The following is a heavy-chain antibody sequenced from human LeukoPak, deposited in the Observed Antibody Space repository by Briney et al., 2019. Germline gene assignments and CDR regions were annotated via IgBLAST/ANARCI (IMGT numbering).Heavy chain of an antibody. Sequence: ASVKVSCKASGYTFTSYDVNWVRQATGQGLEWMGWMNPNSGNTGYAQKFQGRVTMTRNTSISTAYMELSSLRSEDTAVYYCARAGRTMVRGVIIPDYYYYMDVWGKGTTVTVSS. J-gene: IGHJ6*03. CDR2: MNPNSGNT. D-gene: IGHD3-10*01. CDR3: ARAGRTMVRGVIIPDYYYYMDV. V-gene: IGHV1-8*01. CDR1: GYTFTSYD.